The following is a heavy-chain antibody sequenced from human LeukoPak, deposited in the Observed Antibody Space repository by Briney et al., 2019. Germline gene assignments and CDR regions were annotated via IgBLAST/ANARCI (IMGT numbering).Heavy chain of an antibody. Sequence: PGGSLRLSCAASGFTFDDYAMHWVRQAPGKGLEWVSLISGDGGSTYYADSVKGRFTISRDNSKNSMYLQINSLRTEDTALYYCAKDWDSSGYDNDYWGQGTLVTVSS. CDR3: AKDWDSSGYDNDY. CDR2: ISGDGGST. V-gene: IGHV3-43*02. D-gene: IGHD3-22*01. J-gene: IGHJ4*02. CDR1: GFTFDDYA.